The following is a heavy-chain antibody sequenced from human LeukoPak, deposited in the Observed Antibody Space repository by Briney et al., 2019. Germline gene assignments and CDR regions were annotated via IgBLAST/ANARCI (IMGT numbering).Heavy chain of an antibody. V-gene: IGHV4-34*01. CDR1: GGSFSGYY. CDR3: ARGGASPPGYSSGWYGSYYYGMDV. D-gene: IGHD6-19*01. Sequence: TSETLSLTCAVYGGSFSGYYWSWIRQPPGKGLEWIGEINHSGSTNYNLSLKSRVTISVDTSKNQFSLKLSSVTAADTAVYYCARGGASPPGYSSGWYGSYYYGMDVWGQGTTVTVSS. CDR2: INHSGST. J-gene: IGHJ6*02.